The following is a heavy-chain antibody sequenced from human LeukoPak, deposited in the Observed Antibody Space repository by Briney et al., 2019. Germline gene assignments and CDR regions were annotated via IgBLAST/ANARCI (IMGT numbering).Heavy chain of an antibody. CDR1: GFTFSSYE. D-gene: IGHD6-19*01. Sequence: GGSLRLSCAASGFTFSSYEMNWVRQAPGKGLEWVAVISYDGSNKYYADSVKGRFTISRDNSKNTLYLQMNSLRAEDTAVYYCAKDARWLVPSLWGQGTLVTVSS. CDR3: AKDARWLVPSL. CDR2: ISYDGSNK. V-gene: IGHV3-30*18. J-gene: IGHJ1*01.